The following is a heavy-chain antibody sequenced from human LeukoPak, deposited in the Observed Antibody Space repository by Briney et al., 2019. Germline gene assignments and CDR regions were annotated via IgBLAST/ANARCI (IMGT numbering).Heavy chain of an antibody. J-gene: IGHJ4*02. D-gene: IGHD5-12*01. CDR1: AQSFTAYY. V-gene: IGHV1-2*02. Sequence: ASVKVSCKASAQSFTAYYIHWVRQAPGQGLEWMGWINPKSGGTNYAQKFQGRVRMTRDTSISTAYMELSRLRSDDTAVYYCTRIFSGYDYFAMVYFDYWGQGTLVTVSS. CDR2: INPKSGGT. CDR3: TRIFSGYDYFAMVYFDY.